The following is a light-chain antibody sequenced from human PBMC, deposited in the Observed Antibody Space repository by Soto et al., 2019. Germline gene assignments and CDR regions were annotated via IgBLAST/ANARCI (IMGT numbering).Light chain of an antibody. J-gene: IGKJ3*01. CDR2: GAS. Sequence: EIVLTQSPGTLSLSPGERATLSCRASQSVSSGYLAWYQQKPGHPPRLLIYGASSRATGIPDRFSGSGSGTDFTLTISRLEPEDFAVYYCQQYGSSPLFTFGPGNKVDIK. CDR3: QQYGSSPLFT. CDR1: QSVSSGY. V-gene: IGKV3-20*01.